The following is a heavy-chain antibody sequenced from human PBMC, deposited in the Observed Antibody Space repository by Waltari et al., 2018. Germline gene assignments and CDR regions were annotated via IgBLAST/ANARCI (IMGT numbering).Heavy chain of an antibody. D-gene: IGHD6-19*01. CDR3: ARTLSGWRPKVYDY. CDR1: GWSFSGYY. Sequence: QVQLQQWGAGLLKPSETLSLTCAVYGWSFSGYYWSWIRKPPGKGLEWIGEINHSGSTNYNPSLKSRVTISVDTSKNQFSLKLSSVTAADTAVYYCARTLSGWRPKVYDYWGQGTLVTVSS. V-gene: IGHV4-34*01. CDR2: INHSGST. J-gene: IGHJ4*02.